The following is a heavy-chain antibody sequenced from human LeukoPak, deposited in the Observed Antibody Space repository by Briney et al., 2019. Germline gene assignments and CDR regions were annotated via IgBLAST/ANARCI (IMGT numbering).Heavy chain of an antibody. D-gene: IGHD1-26*01. J-gene: IGHJ4*02. Sequence: GGSLRLPCAASGFTVSSNYMSWVRQAPGKGLEWVSVIYSGGSTYYADSVKGRFTISRDNSKNTVYLQMNSLRVEDAAVYYCAKDDPTGRYLWGQGTLVTVSS. CDR1: GFTVSSNY. CDR3: AKDDPTGRYL. CDR2: IYSGGST. V-gene: IGHV3-66*01.